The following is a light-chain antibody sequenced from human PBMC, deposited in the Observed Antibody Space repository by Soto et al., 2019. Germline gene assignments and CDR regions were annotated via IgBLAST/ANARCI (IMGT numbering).Light chain of an antibody. V-gene: IGKV1-6*01. J-gene: IGKJ1*01. CDR2: AAS. CDR3: LQDHNYAWT. Sequence: SQMTQSTSSLSASVGDRVTITCRASQDIRNKLGWFQQKPGKAPELLIYAASYLQSGVPSRFSGSGSGTDFTLTISSLQPEDFATYYCLQDHNYAWTFGQGTKVAIK. CDR1: QDIRNK.